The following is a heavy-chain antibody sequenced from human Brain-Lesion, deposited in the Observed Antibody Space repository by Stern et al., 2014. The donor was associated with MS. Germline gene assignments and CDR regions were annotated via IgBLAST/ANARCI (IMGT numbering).Heavy chain of an antibody. Sequence: EVQLVESGAELIRPGESLKISCKGSGFKFSIYGITWVPQMPGKGLEWMGIIYPGDSETRYSPSFQGQVTMSADKSTSTAYLQWSSLNASDTAMYFCARQTTAWASDVWGQGTLVTVSS. CDR2: IYPGDSET. CDR1: GFKFSIYG. J-gene: IGHJ4*02. D-gene: IGHD1-14*01. CDR3: ARQTTAWASDV. V-gene: IGHV5-51*01.